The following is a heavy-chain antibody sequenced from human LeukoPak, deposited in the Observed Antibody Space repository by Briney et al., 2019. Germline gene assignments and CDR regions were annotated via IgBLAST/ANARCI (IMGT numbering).Heavy chain of an antibody. CDR3: ARISLPYYFDY. Sequence: PGGSLRLSCAASGFTVSSNYMNWVRQAPGKGLERVSVIYSGGTTYYADSVKGRFTISRDSSKNTLYLQMNSLRAEDTAVYYCARISLPYYFDYWGQGTLVTVSS. V-gene: IGHV3-53*01. CDR1: GFTVSSNY. J-gene: IGHJ4*02. CDR2: IYSGGTT.